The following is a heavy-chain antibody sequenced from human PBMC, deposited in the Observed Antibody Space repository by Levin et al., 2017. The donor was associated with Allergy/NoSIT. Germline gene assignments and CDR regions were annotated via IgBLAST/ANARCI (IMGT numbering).Heavy chain of an antibody. CDR1: GFTFSNYS. D-gene: IGHD6-19*01. V-gene: IGHV3-30*04. CDR3: ARDFDPVFSSSGWFRGFAY. J-gene: IGHJ4*02. CDR2: ISYDGSNK. Sequence: GGSLRLSCAASGFTFSNYSMHWVRQAPGKGLEWVAVISYDGSNKYYADSVKGRFTISRDNSKNTLYLQMNSLRGEDTAVYYFARDFDPVFSSSGWFRGFAYWGQGTLVTVSS.